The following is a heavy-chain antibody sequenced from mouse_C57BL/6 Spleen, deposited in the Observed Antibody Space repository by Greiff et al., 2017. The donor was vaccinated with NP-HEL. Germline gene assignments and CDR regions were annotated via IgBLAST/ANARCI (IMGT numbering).Heavy chain of an antibody. CDR1: GYTFTSYW. D-gene: IGHD1-1*01. J-gene: IGHJ4*01. V-gene: IGHV1-7*01. CDR3: ARTTVVPIYAMDY. Sequence: QVHVKQSGAELAKPGASVKLSCKASGYTFTSYWMHWVKQRPGQGLEWIGYINPSSGYTKYNQKFKAKATLTADKSSSTAYMQLSSLTYEDSAVYYCARTTVVPIYAMDYWGQGTSVTVSS. CDR2: INPSSGYT.